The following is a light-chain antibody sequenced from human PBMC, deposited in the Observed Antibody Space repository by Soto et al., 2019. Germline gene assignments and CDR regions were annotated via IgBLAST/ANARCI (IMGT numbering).Light chain of an antibody. Sequence: DIQMTQSPSSLSASVGDRVTITCRARQSISSYLIWYQQKPGKAPKLLIYAASSLQSGVPSRFSGSGSGTDFTLTISSLQPEDFATYYCQQSYSTPLTFGPGTKVDIK. CDR2: AAS. CDR1: QSISSY. V-gene: IGKV1-39*01. J-gene: IGKJ3*01. CDR3: QQSYSTPLT.